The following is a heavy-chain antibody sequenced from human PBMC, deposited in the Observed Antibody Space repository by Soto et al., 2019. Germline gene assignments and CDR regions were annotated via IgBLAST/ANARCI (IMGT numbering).Heavy chain of an antibody. CDR1: GYTFTAYD. J-gene: IGHJ6*02. CDR3: ARGLGDIVATGRALWYYGMDV. CDR2: INPNSGGT. D-gene: IGHD5-12*01. V-gene: IGHV1-2*02. Sequence: ASVKVSCKASGYTFTAYDMNWVRQAPGQGLEWMGWINPNSGGTSNARKFQGRVTMTRDTSIGTAYMELSRLRSDDTAVYYCARGLGDIVATGRALWYYGMDVWGQGTTVTVSS.